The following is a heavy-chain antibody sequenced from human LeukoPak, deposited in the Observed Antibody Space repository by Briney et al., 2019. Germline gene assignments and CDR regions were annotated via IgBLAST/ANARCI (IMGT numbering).Heavy chain of an antibody. D-gene: IGHD2/OR15-2a*01. CDR3: ARISHCYSTTRSSFDS. CDR2: INTNTGNP. CDR1: GYTFTDYA. Sequence: GASVKVSCKASGYTFTDYAMSWVRQAPGQGLEWMGWINTNTGNPTYAQGFTGRFVFSLDTSVSTAYLQISSLKAEDTAVYYCARISHCYSTTRSSFDSWGQGTLVTVSS. V-gene: IGHV7-4-1*02. J-gene: IGHJ4*02.